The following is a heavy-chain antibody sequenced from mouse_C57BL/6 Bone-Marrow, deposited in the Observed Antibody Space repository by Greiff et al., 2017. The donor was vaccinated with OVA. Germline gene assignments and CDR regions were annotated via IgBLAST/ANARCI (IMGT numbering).Heavy chain of an antibody. V-gene: IGHV5-4*01. D-gene: IGHD1-1*01. Sequence: EVQRVESGGGLVKPGGSLKLSCAASGFTFSSYAMSWVRQTPEKRLEWVATISDGGSYTYYPDNVKGRFTISRDNAKNTLYLQLIQLKSEDTAMYYCARDGYYGSSLYAMYYWGQGTSVTVSS. CDR2: ISDGGSYT. J-gene: IGHJ4*01. CDR3: ARDGYYGSSLYAMYY. CDR1: GFTFSSYA.